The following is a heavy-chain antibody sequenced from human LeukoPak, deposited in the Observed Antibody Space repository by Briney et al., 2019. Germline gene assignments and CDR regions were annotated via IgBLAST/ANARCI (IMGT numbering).Heavy chain of an antibody. D-gene: IGHD3-22*01. V-gene: IGHV3-30-3*01. J-gene: IGHJ4*02. CDR3: ARLSYDSSGYPNQFDY. CDR2: ISYDGSNK. Sequence: GRSLRLSCAASGFTFSSYAMHWVRQAPGKGLEGVAVISYDGSNKYYADSVKGRFTISRDNSKNTLYLQMNSLRAEDTAVYYCARLSYDSSGYPNQFDYWGQGTLVTVSS. CDR1: GFTFSSYA.